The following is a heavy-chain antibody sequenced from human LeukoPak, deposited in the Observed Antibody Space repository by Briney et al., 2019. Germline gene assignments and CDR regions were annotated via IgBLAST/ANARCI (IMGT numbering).Heavy chain of an antibody. V-gene: IGHV4-59*01. D-gene: IGHD2-21*01. Sequence: PSETLSLTCTVSGGSISSYYWSWIRQPPGKGLEWIGYIYYSGSTNYNPSLKSRVTISVDTSKNQFSLKLSSVTAADTAVYHCARDAYCGGGGDAFDIWGQGTMVTVSS. CDR2: IYYSGST. CDR3: ARDAYCGGGGDAFDI. J-gene: IGHJ3*02. CDR1: GGSISSYY.